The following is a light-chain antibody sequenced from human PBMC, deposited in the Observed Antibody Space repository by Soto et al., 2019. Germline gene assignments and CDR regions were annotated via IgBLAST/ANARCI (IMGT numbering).Light chain of an antibody. CDR2: DVS. CDR1: SSDVGGYNY. CDR3: SSYTSSSTRV. J-gene: IGLJ1*01. Sequence: QSALTQPASVSGSPGQSITISCTGTSSDVGGYNYVSWYQQHPGKPPKLMIYDVSDRPSGVSNRFSGSKSGNTASLTISGLQAEDEADYYCSSYTSSSTRVFGTGTKLTVL. V-gene: IGLV2-14*01.